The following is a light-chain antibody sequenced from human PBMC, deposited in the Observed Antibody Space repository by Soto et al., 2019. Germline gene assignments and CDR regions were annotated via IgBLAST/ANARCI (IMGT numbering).Light chain of an antibody. Sequence: QSALTQPPSASGSPGQSVTIYCTGTSSDVGAYKYVSWYQQHPGKAPKVIIYEVSKRPSGVPDRFSGSKSGNTASLTVSGLQAEDEADYYCSSYGGSSNLYVFGTGTQLTVL. CDR2: EVS. CDR3: SSYGGSSNLYV. J-gene: IGLJ1*01. CDR1: SSDVGAYKY. V-gene: IGLV2-8*01.